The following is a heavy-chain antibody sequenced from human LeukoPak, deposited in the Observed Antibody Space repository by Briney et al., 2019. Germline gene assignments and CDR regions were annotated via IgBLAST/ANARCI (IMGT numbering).Heavy chain of an antibody. Sequence: ASVKVSCKASGYTFTGYYMHWVRQAPGQGLEWMGWINPNSGGTNYAQKFQGRVTMTRDTSISTAYMELSRLRSDDTAVYYCARDLGYCSGGSCYWGQGTLVTVSS. CDR1: GYTFTGYY. D-gene: IGHD2-15*01. V-gene: IGHV1-2*02. CDR3: ARDLGYCSGGSCY. J-gene: IGHJ4*02. CDR2: INPNSGGT.